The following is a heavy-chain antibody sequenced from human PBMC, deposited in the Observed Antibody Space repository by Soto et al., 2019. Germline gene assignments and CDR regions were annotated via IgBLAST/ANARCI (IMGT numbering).Heavy chain of an antibody. CDR2: ISGYNGNT. J-gene: IGHJ5*02. V-gene: IGHV1-18*01. Sequence: ASVKVSCKASGGTFSSYGISWVRQAPGQGLEWMGWISGYNGNTNLAQKLQGRVTMTTDTPASTAYMELSSLRSEDTAVYYCARGFPLWFDPWGQGTLVTVSS. D-gene: IGHD3-3*01. CDR3: ARGFPLWFDP. CDR1: GGTFSSYG.